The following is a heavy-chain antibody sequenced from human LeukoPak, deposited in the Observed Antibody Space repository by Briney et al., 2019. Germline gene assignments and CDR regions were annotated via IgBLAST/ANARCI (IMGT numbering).Heavy chain of an antibody. CDR3: ARQWGYFDY. D-gene: IGHD3-16*01. CDR2: IYYSGRT. Sequence: PSETLSLTCNVSGDSISSSSYYWGWIRRPPGKGLEWIGSIYYSGRTNYNPSLKSRVTISVDTSKNQFPLNLSSVTAADTAVYYCARQWGYFDYWGQGTLVTVSS. CDR1: GDSISSSSYY. J-gene: IGHJ4*02. V-gene: IGHV4-39*01.